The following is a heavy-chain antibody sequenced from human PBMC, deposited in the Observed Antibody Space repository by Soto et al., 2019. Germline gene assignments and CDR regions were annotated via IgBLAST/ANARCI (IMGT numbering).Heavy chain of an antibody. CDR3: AKPMVRGVIGPFDY. J-gene: IGHJ4*02. CDR2: INHSGST. V-gene: IGHV4-34*01. Sequence: PSETLSLTCAVYGGSFSGYYWTWIRQPPGTGLEWIGEINHSGSTNYNPSLKSRVTISVDTSKNQFSLKLSSVTAADTAVYYCAKPMVRGVIGPFDYWGQGTLVTVSS. D-gene: IGHD3-10*01. CDR1: GGSFSGYY.